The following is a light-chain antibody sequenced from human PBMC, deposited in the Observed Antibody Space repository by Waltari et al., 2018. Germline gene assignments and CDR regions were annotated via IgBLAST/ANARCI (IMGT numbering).Light chain of an antibody. Sequence: QSALTQPASVSGSPGQSITISCTGRSSDVGTSKFVSWYQQPPGKAPKLMIYEINQRPSGISNRFSGSKFGNTAVLTISGLQTDDEADIYCCSYVTGDTWVFGGGTRVAVL. J-gene: IGLJ3*02. CDR3: CSYVTGDTWV. CDR2: EIN. V-gene: IGLV2-23*02. CDR1: SSDVGTSKF.